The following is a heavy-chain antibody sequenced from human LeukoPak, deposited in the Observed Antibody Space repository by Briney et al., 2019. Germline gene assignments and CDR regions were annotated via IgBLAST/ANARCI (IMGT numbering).Heavy chain of an antibody. Sequence: PSETLSLTCAVSGGSISSANWWSWVRQPPGKGLEWIGEISQSGSTNYNPSLKSRLTISADRSKNEFSLRLTSVTSADTAVYYCARAVYGSSRFPGWFDSWGQGTLVTVSS. V-gene: IGHV4-4*02. CDR1: GGSISSANW. D-gene: IGHD6-13*01. CDR3: ARAVYGSSRFPGWFDS. CDR2: ISQSGST. J-gene: IGHJ5*01.